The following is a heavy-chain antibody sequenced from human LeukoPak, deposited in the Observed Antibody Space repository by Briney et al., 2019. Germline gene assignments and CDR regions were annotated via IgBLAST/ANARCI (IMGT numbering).Heavy chain of an antibody. J-gene: IGHJ4*02. D-gene: IGHD4-17*01. CDR3: ARFVYGDPDY. Sequence: PSQTLSLTCTVSGGSISSGGYYWSWIRQPPGKGLEWIGYIYHSGSTYYNPSLKSRVSISVDRSKNQFSLKLSSVTAADTAVYYCARFVYGDPDYWGQGTLVTVSS. CDR2: IYHSGST. CDR1: GGSISSGGYY. V-gene: IGHV4-30-2*01.